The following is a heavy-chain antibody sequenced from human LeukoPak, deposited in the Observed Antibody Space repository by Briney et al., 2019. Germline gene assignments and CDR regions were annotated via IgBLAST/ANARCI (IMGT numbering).Heavy chain of an antibody. V-gene: IGHV3-23*01. Sequence: GGSLRLSCAASGFIFFAYGMTWVRQAPGKGLEWVSSISGSGGTTYYADSVKGRFTISRDNSKNTLSLQMNSLRAEDTAVYYCVKNRYGDYASDYWGQGTLVTVSS. D-gene: IGHD4-17*01. CDR1: GFIFFAYG. CDR3: VKNRYGDYASDY. J-gene: IGHJ4*02. CDR2: ISGSGGTT.